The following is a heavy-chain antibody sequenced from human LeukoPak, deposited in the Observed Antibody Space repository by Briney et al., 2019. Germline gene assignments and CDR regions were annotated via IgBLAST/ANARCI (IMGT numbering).Heavy chain of an antibody. J-gene: IGHJ4*02. CDR3: ARAPDFDY. CDR2: IYYYGST. V-gene: IGHV4-59*12. CDR1: GGSISSYY. Sequence: SETLSLTCTVSGGSISSYYWSWIRQPPGKGLEWIGTIYYYGSTYYNPSLKSRVTMSVDASKNQFSLNLNSVTAADTAVYFCARAPDFDYWGQGTLVTVSS.